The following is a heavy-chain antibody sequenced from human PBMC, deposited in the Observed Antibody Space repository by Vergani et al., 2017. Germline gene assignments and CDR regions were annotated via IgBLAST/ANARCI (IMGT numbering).Heavy chain of an antibody. J-gene: IGHJ4*02. Sequence: QVQLQESGPGLVKPSQTLSLTCTVSGGSISSGGYYWSWIRQHPGKGLEWIGYIYYSGSTYYNPSLKSRVTISVDTSKNQFSLQLNSVTPEDTAVYYCARDRGRDMITFGGVIGYYFDYWGQGTLVTVSS. D-gene: IGHD3-16*02. V-gene: IGHV4-31*03. CDR3: ARDRGRDMITFGGVIGYYFDY. CDR2: IYYSGST. CDR1: GGSISSGGYY.